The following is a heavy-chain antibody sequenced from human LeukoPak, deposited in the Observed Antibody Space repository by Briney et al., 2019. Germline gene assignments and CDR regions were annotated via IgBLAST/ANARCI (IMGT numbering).Heavy chain of an antibody. CDR1: GGSFSGYY. J-gene: IGHJ4*02. CDR2: INHSGST. CDR3: ATPRGYCSGGSCPQPYDY. Sequence: SETLSLTCAVYGGSFSGYYWSWIRQPPGKGLEWIGEINHSGSTNYNPSLKSRVTISVDTSKNQFSLKLSSVTAADTAVYYCATPRGYCSGGSCPQPYDYWGQGTLVTVSS. V-gene: IGHV4-34*01. D-gene: IGHD2-15*01.